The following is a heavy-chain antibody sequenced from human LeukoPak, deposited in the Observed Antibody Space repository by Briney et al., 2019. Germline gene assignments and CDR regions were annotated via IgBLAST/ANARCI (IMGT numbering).Heavy chain of an antibody. CDR3: ARDRGVPGPGNALDI. J-gene: IGHJ3*02. V-gene: IGHV1-2*06. Sequence: ASAKVSCKASGYTFTNYHMHWVRQAPGQGLEWLGLVKPKSGDSDFVQKCRGRVTVTTDVSTTTIHMELSNLRSDDTAVYYCARDRGVPGPGNALDIWGQGTMVTVSS. D-gene: IGHD2-8*01. CDR1: GYTFTNYH. CDR2: VKPKSGDS.